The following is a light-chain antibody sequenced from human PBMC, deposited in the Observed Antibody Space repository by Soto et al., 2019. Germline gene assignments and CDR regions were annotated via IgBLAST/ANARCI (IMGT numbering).Light chain of an antibody. CDR3: QQFNSYPQT. J-gene: IGKJ1*01. Sequence: AIQLTQSPSSLSASVGDRVTITCRASQGISSALAWYQQKPGKAPKLLIYDASILESGVPSRVSGSGSGTDFAITISSLQTEDFATDYCQQFNSYPQTFVQGTKVEIK. CDR2: DAS. V-gene: IGKV1-13*02. CDR1: QGISSA.